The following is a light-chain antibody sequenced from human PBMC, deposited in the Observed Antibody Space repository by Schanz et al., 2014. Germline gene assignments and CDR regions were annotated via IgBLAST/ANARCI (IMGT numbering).Light chain of an antibody. J-gene: IGKJ1*01. CDR2: AAS. V-gene: IGKV1-39*01. Sequence: DIQMTQSPSSLTASVGDRVTITCRASQSISRYLNWYQQKPGKAPKLLIYAASSLQSGVPSRFSGSGSGTDFTLTISCLQSEDFATYYCQQYYTYSTFGQGTTVEFK. CDR1: QSISRY. CDR3: QQYYTYST.